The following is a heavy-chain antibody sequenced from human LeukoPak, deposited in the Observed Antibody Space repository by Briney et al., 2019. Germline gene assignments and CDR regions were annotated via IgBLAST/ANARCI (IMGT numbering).Heavy chain of an antibody. CDR3: ARGYCSGGSCYSFDY. Sequence: SETLSLTCTVSGGSISSYYWSWIRQPPGKGLEWIGYIYYSGSTNYNPSLKSRVTISVDTSKNQFSLKLSSVTAADTAAYYCARGYCSGGSCYSFDYWGQGTLVTVSS. V-gene: IGHV4-59*01. J-gene: IGHJ4*02. D-gene: IGHD2-15*01. CDR1: GGSISSYY. CDR2: IYYSGST.